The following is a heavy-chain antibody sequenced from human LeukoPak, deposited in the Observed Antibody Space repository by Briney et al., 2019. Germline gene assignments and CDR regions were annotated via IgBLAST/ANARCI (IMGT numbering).Heavy chain of an antibody. CDR2: ITSSGTYI. V-gene: IGHV3-21*01. Sequence: PGGSLRLSCAASGFTLSSYEMNWVRQAPGKAVEWVSSITSSGTYIFYADSVKGRFTISRDNAKTSLYLQMNSLGPEDTAVYYCARDPYSGNYGNYYYYYMDVWGKGTTVTISS. D-gene: IGHD1-26*01. J-gene: IGHJ6*03. CDR3: ARDPYSGNYGNYYYYYMDV. CDR1: GFTLSSYE.